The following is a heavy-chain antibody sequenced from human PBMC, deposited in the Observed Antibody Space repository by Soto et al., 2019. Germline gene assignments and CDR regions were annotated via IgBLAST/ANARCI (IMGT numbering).Heavy chain of an antibody. Sequence: QITLKESGPTLVKPTQPLTLTCTFSGFSLSTSGVGVGWIRQPPGKALEWLAFLYWDDDKRYSPSLKSRLTITKYTSKNQVLTTMTNMDPADTATYYCARTSVNWGSRGLVDYWGQGTLVTVAS. V-gene: IGHV2-5*02. CDR2: LYWDDDK. J-gene: IGHJ4*02. D-gene: IGHD7-27*01. CDR1: GFSLSTSGVG. CDR3: ARTSVNWGSRGLVDY.